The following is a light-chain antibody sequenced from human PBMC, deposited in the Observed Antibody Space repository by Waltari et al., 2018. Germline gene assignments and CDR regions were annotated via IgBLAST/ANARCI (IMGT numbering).Light chain of an antibody. Sequence: DIQLTQSPSFLSASVGDRVTITCRAIQEISSSLDWYQQKPGRAPKLLIYAASTLQSGVPSRLSGSGSGTEFTLKISSLQPEDFVTYYCQQVNNYPFTFGPGTILDVK. CDR3: QQVNNYPFT. CDR2: AAS. CDR1: QEISSS. V-gene: IGKV1-9*01. J-gene: IGKJ3*01.